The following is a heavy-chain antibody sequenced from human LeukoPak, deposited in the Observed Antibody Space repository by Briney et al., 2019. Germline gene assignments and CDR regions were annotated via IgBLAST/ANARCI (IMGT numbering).Heavy chain of an antibody. CDR3: AKRPSDYGDYVTYFDY. CDR2: ISYDGSNK. D-gene: IGHD4-17*01. J-gene: IGHJ4*02. Sequence: GGSLRLSCAASGFTFSSYAMHWVRQAPGKGLEWVAVISYDGSNKYYADSVKGRFTNSRDNSKNTLYLQMNSLRDEDTAVYYCAKRPSDYGDYVTYFDYWGQGTLVTVSS. V-gene: IGHV3-30*04. CDR1: GFTFSSYA.